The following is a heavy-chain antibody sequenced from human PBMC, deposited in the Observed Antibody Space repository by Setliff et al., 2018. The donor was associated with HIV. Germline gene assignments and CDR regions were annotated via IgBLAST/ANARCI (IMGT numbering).Heavy chain of an antibody. J-gene: IGHJ6*03. Sequence: GSLRLSCFGTGFTFSNFWMSWVRQAPGKGLEWVANINQDGTKRYYMGSVKGRFTISRDNAKNSLYLQMTNVTAEDTAVYYCARVDVELSGDFCYMGLWGKGTMVTVSS. CDR3: ARVDVELSGDFCYMGL. D-gene: IGHD1-7*01. V-gene: IGHV3-7*03. CDR2: INQDGTKR. CDR1: GFTFSNFW.